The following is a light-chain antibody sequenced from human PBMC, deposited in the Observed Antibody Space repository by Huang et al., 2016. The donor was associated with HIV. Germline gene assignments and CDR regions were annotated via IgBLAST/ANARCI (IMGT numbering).Light chain of an antibody. CDR1: QSIDGY. V-gene: IGKV1-39*01. CDR3: QQSYSTLIT. J-gene: IGKJ5*01. Sequence: IQMTQSPSSLSASVGDRVTITCRASQSIDGYLNWYQQKTGKAPKLLSSSASTLHTGVPPRFSGSGSGTDYTLIIDNLQPDDFATYFCQQSYSTLITFGQGSRLDTK. CDR2: SAS.